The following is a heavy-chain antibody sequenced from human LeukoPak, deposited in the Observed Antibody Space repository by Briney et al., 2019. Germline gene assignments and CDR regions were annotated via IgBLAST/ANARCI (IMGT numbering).Heavy chain of an antibody. CDR1: GVSISSGSNY. Sequence: SETLSLTCRVSGVSISSGSNYWGWIRQPPGKTLEWIGSIYYSGSTYYNPSLKSRVTISVDTSKNQFSLKLSSVTAADTAVYYCAREGISSSWSYNWFDPWGQGTLVTVSS. CDR2: IYYSGST. D-gene: IGHD6-13*01. V-gene: IGHV4-39*07. J-gene: IGHJ5*02. CDR3: AREGISSSWSYNWFDP.